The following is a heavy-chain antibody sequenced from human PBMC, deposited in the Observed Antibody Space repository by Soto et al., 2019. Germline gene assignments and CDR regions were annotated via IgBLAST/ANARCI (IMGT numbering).Heavy chain of an antibody. CDR2: IWYDGSNK. V-gene: IGHV3-33*01. J-gene: IGHJ2*01. CDR3: ARVPIPAACTPTCWYFDL. D-gene: IGHD6-13*01. CDR1: GFTFSSYG. Sequence: QVQLVESGGGVVKPGGSLRLSCAASGFTFSSYGMHWVRQAPGKGLEWVAVIWYDGSNKYYVDSVKGRFTISRDNSKNPLYRQMNSLRAENKAVYYCARVPIPAACTPTCWYFDLWGRGTLVTV.